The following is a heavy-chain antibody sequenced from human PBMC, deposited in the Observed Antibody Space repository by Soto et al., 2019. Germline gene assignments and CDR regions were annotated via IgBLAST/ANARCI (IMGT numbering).Heavy chain of an antibody. CDR3: ARGKGMEENYYYYGLDI. Sequence: ASVKVSCKASGYTFTNYGISWVRQAPGQGLEWMGWISGYNGNTNYAQKLQGRVTLTTDTSTNTAYMEMRSLRSDDTAVYYCARGKGMEENYYYYGLDIWGQGTTVTV. V-gene: IGHV1-18*04. J-gene: IGHJ6*02. D-gene: IGHD1-1*01. CDR2: ISGYNGNT. CDR1: GYTFTNYG.